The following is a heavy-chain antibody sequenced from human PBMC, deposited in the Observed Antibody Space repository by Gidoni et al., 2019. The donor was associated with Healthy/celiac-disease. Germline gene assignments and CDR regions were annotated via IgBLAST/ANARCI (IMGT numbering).Heavy chain of an antibody. CDR1: GGSFSGYY. J-gene: IGHJ6*03. CDR3: AGGNGFPDYYYMDV. V-gene: IGHV4-34*01. D-gene: IGHD2-8*01. Sequence: QVQLQQWGAGLLKPSETLSLTCAVYGGSFSGYYWSWTRQPPGKGLEWIAEINHSGSTNYNPSLKSRVTISVDTSKNQFSLKLRSVTAADTAVYYCAGGNGFPDYYYMDVWGKGTTVTVSS. CDR2: INHSGST.